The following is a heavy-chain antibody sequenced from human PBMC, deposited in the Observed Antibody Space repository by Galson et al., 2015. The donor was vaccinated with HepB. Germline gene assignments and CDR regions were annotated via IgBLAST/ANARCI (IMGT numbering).Heavy chain of an antibody. V-gene: IGHV1-69*06. CDR3: ACDYGARGEADY. Sequence: SVKVSCKASGGTFSSYAISWVRQAPGQGLEWMGGIIPIFGTANYAQKFQGRVTITADKSTSTAYMELSSLRSEDTAVYYCACDYGARGEADYWGQGTLVTVSS. CDR1: GGTFSSYA. CDR2: IIPIFGTA. J-gene: IGHJ4*02. D-gene: IGHD4/OR15-4a*01.